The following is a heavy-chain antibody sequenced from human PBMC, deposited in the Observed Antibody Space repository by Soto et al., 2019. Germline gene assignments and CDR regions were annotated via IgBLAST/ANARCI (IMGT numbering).Heavy chain of an antibody. CDR1: GASTSSYS. D-gene: IGHD3-10*01. CDR3: ARHGGITMVRGVLTAFDI. V-gene: IGHV4-59*08. CDR2: IYYSGST. J-gene: IGHJ3*02. Sequence: SETLSLTCTVSGASTSSYSWSWLRQPPGKGLEWIGFIYYSGSTNYNPSLRSRVTISVDTSRNNCSLKVTSVTAADTAAYYCARHGGITMVRGVLTAFDIWGQGTMVTVS.